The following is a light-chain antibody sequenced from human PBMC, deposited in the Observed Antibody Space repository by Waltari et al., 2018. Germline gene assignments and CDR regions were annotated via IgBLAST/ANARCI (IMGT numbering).Light chain of an antibody. CDR2: DDS. V-gene: IGLV3-21*02. Sequence: SSVLTQPPSVSVAPGQTATIACGGENAATPRVTWYQQRPDQAPVLVVSDDSYRPSGIPERCSGSKSGSTATLTISRVEAGDEADYYCQVWDISTDHYVFGTGTRVTVL. J-gene: IGLJ1*01. CDR3: QVWDISTDHYV. CDR1: NAATPR.